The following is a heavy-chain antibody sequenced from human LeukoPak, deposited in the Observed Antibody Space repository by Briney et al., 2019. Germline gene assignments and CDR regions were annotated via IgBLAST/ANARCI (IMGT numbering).Heavy chain of an antibody. D-gene: IGHD5-18*01. Sequence: PGGSLRLSCAASGFTFSNYWMSWVRQAPGKGLEWVANIKQDRSEKYYVDSVKGRFTISRDNAKNSLYLQMNSLRAEDTALYYCAKDQKPAGYSYGYGDAFDIWGQGTMVTVSS. V-gene: IGHV3-7*03. CDR2: IKQDRSEK. J-gene: IGHJ3*02. CDR3: AKDQKPAGYSYGYGDAFDI. CDR1: GFTFSNYW.